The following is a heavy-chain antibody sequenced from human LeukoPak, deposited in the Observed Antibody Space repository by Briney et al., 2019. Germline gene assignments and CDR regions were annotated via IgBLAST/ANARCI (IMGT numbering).Heavy chain of an antibody. Sequence: SETLSLTCAVYGGSFSGYYWSWIRQPPGKGLEWIGEINHSGSTNYSPSLKSRVTISVDTSKNQFSLKLSSVTAADTAVYYCARGYHIAAAGTTRGRFYYYYYYMDVWGKGTTVTVSS. J-gene: IGHJ6*03. CDR2: INHSGST. D-gene: IGHD6-13*01. V-gene: IGHV4-34*01. CDR3: ARGYHIAAAGTTRGRFYYYYYYMDV. CDR1: GGSFSGYY.